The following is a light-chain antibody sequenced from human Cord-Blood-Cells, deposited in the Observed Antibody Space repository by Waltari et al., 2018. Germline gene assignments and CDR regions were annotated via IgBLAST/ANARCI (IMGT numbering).Light chain of an antibody. Sequence: QSVLTQPPSVSEAPRQSVTISCSGSSSNIGNHDVNWYQQPPGKAPKLLIYYDDLLPSGVSDRFSGSKSGTSASLAISGLQSEDEADYYCAAWDDSLKVFGGGTKLTVL. V-gene: IGLV1-36*01. J-gene: IGLJ3*02. CDR1: SSNIGNHD. CDR3: AAWDDSLKV. CDR2: YDD.